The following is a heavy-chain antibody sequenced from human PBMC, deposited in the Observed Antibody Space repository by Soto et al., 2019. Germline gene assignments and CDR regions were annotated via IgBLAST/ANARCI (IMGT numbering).Heavy chain of an antibody. D-gene: IGHD3-10*01. J-gene: IGHJ6*02. CDR3: ARMRGHYGMDV. Sequence: QVQLVQSGAEVKKPGASVKVSCKASGYTFTSYGISWVRQAPGQGLEWMGWISVYNGNTNYAQKLQGRVTMTTDTSTRTVYMELRSLRSDDTAVYYCARMRGHYGMDVWGQGTTVTVSS. CDR2: ISVYNGNT. CDR1: GYTFTSYG. V-gene: IGHV1-18*01.